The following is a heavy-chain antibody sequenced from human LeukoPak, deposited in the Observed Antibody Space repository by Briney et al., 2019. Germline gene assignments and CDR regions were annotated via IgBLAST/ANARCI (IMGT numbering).Heavy chain of an antibody. CDR3: ARLAVGGWAFRY. J-gene: IGHJ4*02. D-gene: IGHD6-19*01. Sequence: GESLRLSCSASGFTFSITYMAWVRQAPGKGLEWVSVIYSGGNTFYAGSVKGRFTISRDNSKNTLYLQMNSLRAEDTAVYYCARLAVGGWAFRYWGQGTLVTVSS. CDR2: IYSGGNT. V-gene: IGHV3-66*01. CDR1: GFTFSITY.